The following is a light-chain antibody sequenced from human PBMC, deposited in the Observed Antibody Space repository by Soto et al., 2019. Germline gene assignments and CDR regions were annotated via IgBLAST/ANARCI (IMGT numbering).Light chain of an antibody. J-gene: IGKJ3*01. CDR1: QRVSSY. V-gene: IGKV3-11*01. Sequence: EIVLTQSPATLYLSPGQRATLSCRASQRVSSYLAWYQQKPGQAPRLLIYDASNRATDIPASFTGSGSGTDFTLTISSLEPEDFAVYYCQQRSNWPSIFSFGAGTKVDI. CDR3: QQRSNWPSIFS. CDR2: DAS.